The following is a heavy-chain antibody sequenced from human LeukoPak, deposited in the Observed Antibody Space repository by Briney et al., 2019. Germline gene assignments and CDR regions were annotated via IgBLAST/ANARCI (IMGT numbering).Heavy chain of an antibody. Sequence: PSETLSLTCTVSGGSITGYYWSWIRQSAGKGLEWIGRIYSSGSTNYNPSLKSRVTMSVDTSKNQFSLHLSSVTAADTAVYYCARAYYYGSGISYNLPYYWGQGTPVNVSS. J-gene: IGHJ4*02. D-gene: IGHD3-10*01. CDR1: GGSITGYY. CDR3: ARAYYYGSGISYNLPYY. V-gene: IGHV4-4*07. CDR2: IYSSGST.